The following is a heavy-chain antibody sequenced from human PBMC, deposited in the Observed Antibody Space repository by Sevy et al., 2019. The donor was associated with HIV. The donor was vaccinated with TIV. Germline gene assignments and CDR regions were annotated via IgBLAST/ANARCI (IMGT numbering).Heavy chain of an antibody. V-gene: IGHV3-23*01. CDR1: GFTFSSFA. CDR3: AKKMGGGSGMAFLVDY. CDR2: ISGTGDYT. Sequence: GGSLRLSCAASGFTFSSFAMGWVRQAPGKGLDWISVISGTGDYTYYADSVKGRFTISRDNSKNTRFLQMNSLRAEDTAIFYCAKKMGGGSGMAFLVDYWGQGILVTVSS. J-gene: IGHJ4*02. D-gene: IGHD6-13*01.